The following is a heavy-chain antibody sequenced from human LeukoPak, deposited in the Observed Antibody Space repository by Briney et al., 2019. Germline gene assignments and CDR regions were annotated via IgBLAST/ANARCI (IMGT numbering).Heavy chain of an antibody. CDR3: VRDQAYGGKGDWYFDL. CDR1: GFTFSSYS. V-gene: IGHV3-48*01. D-gene: IGHD4-17*01. Sequence: GGSLRLSCAASGFTFSSYSMNWVRQAPGKGLEWVSYISSSSTIYYADSVKGRFTISRDNAKNSLYLQMNSLRAEDTAVYYCVRDQAYGGKGDWYFDLWGRGTLVTVSS. J-gene: IGHJ2*01. CDR2: ISSSSTI.